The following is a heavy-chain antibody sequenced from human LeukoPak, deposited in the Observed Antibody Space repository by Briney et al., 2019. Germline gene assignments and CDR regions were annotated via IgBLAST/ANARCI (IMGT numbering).Heavy chain of an antibody. Sequence: GASVKVSCKASGFTFSIDAISWVRQAPGQGLEWMGGIIPIFGTANYAQKFQGRVTITADESTSTAYMELSSLRNEDTEGYDCANKTWLAAAGVDYWGQGTLVTVSS. CDR2: IIPIFGTA. V-gene: IGHV1-69*13. CDR3: ANKTWLAAAGVDY. CDR1: GFTFSIDA. J-gene: IGHJ4*02. D-gene: IGHD6-13*01.